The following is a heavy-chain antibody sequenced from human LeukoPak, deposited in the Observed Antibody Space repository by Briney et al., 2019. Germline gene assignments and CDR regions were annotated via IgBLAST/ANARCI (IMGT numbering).Heavy chain of an antibody. J-gene: IGHJ5*02. Sequence: GGSLRLSCAASGFTFSSYAMSWVRQAPGKGLEWVSAISGSGGSTYYADSVKGRFTISRDDSKSTMFLQMDGLRAEDTAVYYCAKALLWFGELRFDPWGQGTLATVSS. CDR3: AKALLWFGELRFDP. CDR2: ISGSGGST. V-gene: IGHV3-23*01. D-gene: IGHD3-10*01. CDR1: GFTFSSYA.